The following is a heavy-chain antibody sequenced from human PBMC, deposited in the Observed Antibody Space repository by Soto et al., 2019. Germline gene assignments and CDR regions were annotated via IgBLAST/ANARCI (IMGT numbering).Heavy chain of an antibody. V-gene: IGHV3-9*01. CDR1: GFTFDDYA. J-gene: IGHJ3*02. Sequence: SLKISCAASGFTFDDYAMHWVRQAPGKGLEWVSGISWNSGSIGYADSVKGRFTISRDNAKNSLYLQMNSLRAEDTALYYCAKVAYYYDSSGYYDAFDIWGQGTMVTVSS. CDR2: ISWNSGSI. CDR3: AKVAYYYDSSGYYDAFDI. D-gene: IGHD3-22*01.